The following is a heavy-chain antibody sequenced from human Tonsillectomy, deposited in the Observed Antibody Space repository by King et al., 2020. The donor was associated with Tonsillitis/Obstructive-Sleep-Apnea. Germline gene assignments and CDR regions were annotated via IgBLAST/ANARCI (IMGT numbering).Heavy chain of an antibody. CDR2: INHSGST. J-gene: IGHJ5*02. Sequence: VQLPQWGAGLLKPSETLSLTCAVYGGSFSGYYWSWIRQPPGKGLEWIGEINHSGSTNYNPDLKSRVRTAVDTSKNQFVLKLSSVTAADTAVYYCARGLKIFRISFPPWGQGPLVTVSS. CDR3: ARGLKIFRISFPP. D-gene: IGHD3-3*01. V-gene: IGHV4-34*01. CDR1: GGSFSGYY.